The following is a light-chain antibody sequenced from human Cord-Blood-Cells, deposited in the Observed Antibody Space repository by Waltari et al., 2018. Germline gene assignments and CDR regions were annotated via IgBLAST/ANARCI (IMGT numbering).Light chain of an antibody. Sequence: QPRSVSGSPGQSVTISCTGTSSDVGGYNYVSWYQQHPGKAPKLMIYDVSKRPSGVPDRFSGSKSGNTASLTISGLQAEDEADYYCCSYAGSYSYVFGTGTKVTVL. CDR3: CSYAGSYSYV. CDR1: SSDVGGYNY. J-gene: IGLJ1*01. V-gene: IGLV2-11*01. CDR2: DVS.